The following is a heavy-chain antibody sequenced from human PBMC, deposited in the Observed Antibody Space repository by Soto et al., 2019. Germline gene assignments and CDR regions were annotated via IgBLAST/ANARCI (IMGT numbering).Heavy chain of an antibody. J-gene: IGHJ4*02. V-gene: IGHV1-24*01. CDR2: FDPEDGET. CDR1: GYTLTELS. Sequence: EASVKVSCKVSGYTLTELSMHWVRQAPGKGLEWMGGFDPEDGETIYAQKFQGRVTITADKSTSTAYMELSSLRSEDTAVYYCARGVAVAGSYYFDYWGQGTLVTVS. CDR3: ARGVAVAGSYYFDY. D-gene: IGHD6-19*01.